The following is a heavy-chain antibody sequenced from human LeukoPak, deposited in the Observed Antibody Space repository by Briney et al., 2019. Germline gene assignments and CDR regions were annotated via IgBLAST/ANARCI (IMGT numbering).Heavy chain of an antibody. J-gene: IGHJ5*02. CDR2: IYTSGKT. CDR3: AGTMVRGFNWFDP. D-gene: IGHD3-10*01. V-gene: IGHV4-4*07. Sequence: SETLSLTCTVSGGSISSYYWNWIRQPAGKGLEWIGRIYTSGKTIYNPSLKSRVTTSVDTSKNQFSLKMRSVTVADTAVYYCAGTMVRGFNWFDPWGQGTLVIVSS. CDR1: GGSISSYY.